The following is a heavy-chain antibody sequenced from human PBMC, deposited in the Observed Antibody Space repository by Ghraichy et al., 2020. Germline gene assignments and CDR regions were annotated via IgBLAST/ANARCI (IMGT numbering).Heavy chain of an antibody. CDR1: GGSISSYY. CDR3: ARETTYGSGSYSRLSSHYYYGMDV. Sequence: SQTLSLTCTVSGGSISSYYWSWIRQPPGKGLEWIGYIYYSGSTNYNPSLKSRVTISVDTSKNQFSLKLSSVTAADTAVYYCARETTYGSGSYSRLSSHYYYGMDVWGQGTTVTVSS. D-gene: IGHD3-10*01. J-gene: IGHJ6*02. CDR2: IYYSGST. V-gene: IGHV4-59*01.